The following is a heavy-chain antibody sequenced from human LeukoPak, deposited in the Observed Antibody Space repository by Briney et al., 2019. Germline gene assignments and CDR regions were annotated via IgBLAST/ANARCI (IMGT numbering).Heavy chain of an antibody. V-gene: IGHV6-1*01. Sequence: SQTLSLTCAISGDRVSSNIAVWNWIRQSPSRGLEWLGRTYYRSKWYYDYAVSVKSRIIINTDTSKNQLSLQMKSVTPADTAVYYCSRDLPWGPSEYWGQGTLVTVSS. CDR3: SRDLPWGPSEY. CDR2: TYYRSKWYY. D-gene: IGHD7-27*01. J-gene: IGHJ4*02. CDR1: GDRVSSNIAV.